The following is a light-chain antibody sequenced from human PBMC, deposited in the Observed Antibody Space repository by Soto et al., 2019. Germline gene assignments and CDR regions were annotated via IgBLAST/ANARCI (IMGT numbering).Light chain of an antibody. Sequence: EIVLTQSPGTLSLSPGERATLSCRASQSVTNFLAWYQQKPGQSPSLLIYNASHRATGIPARFSGSGSGTDFTLTISSLEPEDFAVYYGQQRYRWPETFGQGTKVEIK. CDR1: QSVTNF. CDR3: QQRYRWPET. CDR2: NAS. V-gene: IGKV3-11*01. J-gene: IGKJ1*01.